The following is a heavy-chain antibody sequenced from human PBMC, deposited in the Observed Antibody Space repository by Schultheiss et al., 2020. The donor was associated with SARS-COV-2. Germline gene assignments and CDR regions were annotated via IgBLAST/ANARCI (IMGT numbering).Heavy chain of an antibody. Sequence: SQTLSLTCAVYGGSFSGYYWSWIRQPPGKGLEWIGEINQSGSTNYTPSLKSRVTISVDTSKNQFSLKLSPVTAADTAVYYCAKVKTATITGLDYWGQGTLVTVSS. D-gene: IGHD5-24*01. CDR2: INQSGST. J-gene: IGHJ4*02. V-gene: IGHV4-34*01. CDR3: AKVKTATITGLDY. CDR1: GGSFSGYY.